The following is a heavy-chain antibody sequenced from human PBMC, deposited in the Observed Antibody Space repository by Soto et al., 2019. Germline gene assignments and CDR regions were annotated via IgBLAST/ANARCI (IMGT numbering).Heavy chain of an antibody. D-gene: IGHD3-9*01. CDR1: GYTFTSYA. V-gene: IGHV1-3*01. CDR3: ARTYYVILTGYSPDPFDY. J-gene: IGHJ4*02. Sequence: ASVKVSCKASGYTFTSYAIHWVRQAPGQRLEWMGWINAGYGNTKYSQKFQGRVTITRDTSASTAYMELSSLRSEDTAVYYCARTYYVILTGYSPDPFDYWGQGTLVTRSS. CDR2: INAGYGNT.